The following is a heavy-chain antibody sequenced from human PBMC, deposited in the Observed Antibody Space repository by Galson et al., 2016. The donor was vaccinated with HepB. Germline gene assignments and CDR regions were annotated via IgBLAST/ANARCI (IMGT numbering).Heavy chain of an antibody. CDR1: GLTFSDYY. V-gene: IGHV3-11*01. CDR3: ARNLRYLSGTYYFFDY. Sequence: SLRLSCAVSGLTFSDYYMSWIRQAPGKGLECISYISSSGSTMYYADSVKGRFTISRDNAKNSLFLQMNSLRAEDTAVYYCARNLRYLSGTYYFFDYWGQGTLVTVSS. J-gene: IGHJ4*02. D-gene: IGHD1-26*01. CDR2: ISSSGSTM.